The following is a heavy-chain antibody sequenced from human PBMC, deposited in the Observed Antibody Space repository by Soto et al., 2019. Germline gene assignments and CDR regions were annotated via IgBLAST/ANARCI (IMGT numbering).Heavy chain of an antibody. CDR1: GYTFTSYG. CDR3: ARDWGWFGELGFDY. Sequence: ASVKVSCKASGYTFTSYGISWVRQAPGQGLEWVGWNSAYNGNTKDAQKFQGRVTMTTDTSTNTAYMELRSLRSDDTAVYYCARDWGWFGELGFDYWGQGTLVTVSS. CDR2: NSAYNGNT. V-gene: IGHV1-18*01. J-gene: IGHJ4*02. D-gene: IGHD3-10*01.